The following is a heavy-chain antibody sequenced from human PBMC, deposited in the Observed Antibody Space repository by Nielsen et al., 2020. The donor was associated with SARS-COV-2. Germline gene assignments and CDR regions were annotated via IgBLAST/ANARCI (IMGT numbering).Heavy chain of an antibody. D-gene: IGHD3-10*01. CDR3: ARDLLTLWFGSPVGPFDY. CDR2: ISSSSSYI. Sequence: GESLKISCAASGFTFSSYSMNWVRQAPGKGLEWVSSISSSSSYIYYADSVKGRFTISRDNAKNSLYLQMNSLRAEDTAVYYCARDLLTLWFGSPVGPFDYRGQGTLVTVSS. CDR1: GFTFSSYS. J-gene: IGHJ4*02. V-gene: IGHV3-21*01.